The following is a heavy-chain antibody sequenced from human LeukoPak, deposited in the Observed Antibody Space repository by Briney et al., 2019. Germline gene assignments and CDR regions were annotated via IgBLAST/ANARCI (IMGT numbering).Heavy chain of an antibody. CDR2: FTAGGTTT. J-gene: IGHJ4*02. V-gene: IGHV3-23*01. CDR3: CFGVTSSVFFDY. Sequence: GGSLRLSCSASGFTFINYAITWVRQSPGKGLIWVSTFTAGGTTTYYADSVKGRFTTSGDTSTNTLYLHMNSLRAEDTAVYYCCFGVTSSVFFDYWGRGTLVTVSS. CDR1: GFTFINYA. D-gene: IGHD3-3*01.